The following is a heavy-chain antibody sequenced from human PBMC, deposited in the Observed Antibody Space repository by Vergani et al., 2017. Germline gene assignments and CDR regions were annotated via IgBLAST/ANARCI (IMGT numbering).Heavy chain of an antibody. V-gene: IGHV4-34*01. Sequence: QVQLQQWGAGLLKPSETLSLTCAVYGGSFSGYYWSWIRQPPGKGLEWIGEINHSGSTNYNPSLKSRVTISVDTSKNQFSLNLSSVTAADTAVYYCARVSQPPSGGWSYWGQGTLVTVSS. J-gene: IGHJ4*02. D-gene: IGHD6-19*01. CDR1: GGSFSGYY. CDR3: ARVSQPPSGGWSY. CDR2: INHSGST.